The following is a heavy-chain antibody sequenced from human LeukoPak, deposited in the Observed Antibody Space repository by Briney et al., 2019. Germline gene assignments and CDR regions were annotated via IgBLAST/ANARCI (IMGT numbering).Heavy chain of an antibody. D-gene: IGHD6-13*01. Sequence: PGGSLRLSCAASGFTFSCYWMSWVRQAPGKGLEWVANIKQDGSEKYYVDSVKGRFTISRDNAKNSLYLQMNSLRAEDTAVYYCARAGAAAGDFDYWGQGTLVTVSS. CDR1: GFTFSCYW. CDR3: ARAGAAAGDFDY. J-gene: IGHJ4*02. V-gene: IGHV3-7*01. CDR2: IKQDGSEK.